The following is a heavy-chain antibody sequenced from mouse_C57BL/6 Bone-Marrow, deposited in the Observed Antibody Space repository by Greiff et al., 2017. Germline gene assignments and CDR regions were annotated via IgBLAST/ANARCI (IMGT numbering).Heavy chain of an antibody. CDR1: GFTFSDYY. V-gene: IGHV5-12*01. CDR2: ISNGGGST. Sequence: VKLMESGGGLVQPGGSLQLSCAASGFTFSDYYMYWVRQTPEKRLEWVAYISNGGGSTYYPDTVKGRFTISRDKAKNTLYLQMGRLKSEDTARYYCARTRYWYFDVWGTGTTVTVSS. J-gene: IGHJ1*03. CDR3: ARTRYWYFDV.